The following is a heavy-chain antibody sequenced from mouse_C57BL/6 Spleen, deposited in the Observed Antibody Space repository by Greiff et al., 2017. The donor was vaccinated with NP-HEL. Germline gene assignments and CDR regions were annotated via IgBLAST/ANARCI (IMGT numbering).Heavy chain of an antibody. D-gene: IGHD1-1*01. Sequence: EVKVVESGGGLVKPGGSLKLSCAASGFTFSDYGMHWVRQAPEKGLEWVAYISSGSSTIYYADTVKGRFTISRDNAKNTLFLQMTSLRSEDTAMYYCASFPYYGSSLYAMDYWGQGTSVTVSS. J-gene: IGHJ4*01. V-gene: IGHV5-17*01. CDR3: ASFPYYGSSLYAMDY. CDR1: GFTFSDYG. CDR2: ISSGSSTI.